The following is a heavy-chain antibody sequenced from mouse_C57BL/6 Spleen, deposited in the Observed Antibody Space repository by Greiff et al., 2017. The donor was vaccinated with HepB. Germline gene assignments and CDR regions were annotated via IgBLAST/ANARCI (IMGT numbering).Heavy chain of an antibody. J-gene: IGHJ3*01. CDR1: GFSFNTYA. Sequence: EVKLVESGGGLVQPKGSLKLSCAASGFSFNTYAMNWVRQAPGKGLEWVARIRSKSNNYATYYADSVKDRFTISRDDSESMLYLQMNNLKTEDTAMYYCVRGEGYYYGSSPFAYWGQGTLVTVSA. D-gene: IGHD1-1*01. CDR3: VRGEGYYYGSSPFAY. CDR2: IRSKSNNYAT. V-gene: IGHV10-1*01.